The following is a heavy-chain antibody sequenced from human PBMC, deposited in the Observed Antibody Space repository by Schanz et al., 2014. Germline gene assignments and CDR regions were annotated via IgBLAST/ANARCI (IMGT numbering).Heavy chain of an antibody. V-gene: IGHV3-74*02. CDR3: AKSDAFDI. Sequence: EVQLAESGGGLVQPGGSLRLSCATSGLTFTSAWMHWVRQDPGKGLVWVARINSVGSNTDYADSVTGRFTISRDNAKNTLYLQMNSLRAEDTAVYYCAKSDAFDIWGQGTLVTVSS. CDR2: INSVGSNT. CDR1: GLTFTSAW. J-gene: IGHJ3*02.